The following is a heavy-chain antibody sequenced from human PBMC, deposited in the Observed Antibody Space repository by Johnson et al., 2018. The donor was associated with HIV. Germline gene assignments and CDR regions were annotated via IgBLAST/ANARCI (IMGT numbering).Heavy chain of an antibody. D-gene: IGHD3-22*01. CDR3: ARDPDYYDSSGSEAFDI. CDR2: ISWNSGSI. Sequence: EVQLVESGGGLVQPGRSLRLSCAASGFTFDDYAMHWVRQAPGKGLEWVSGISWNSGSIGYADSVKGRFTISRDNYKNTLYLQMNSLRAEDTAVYYCARDPDYYDSSGSEAFDIWGQGTMVTVSS. V-gene: IGHV3-9*01. J-gene: IGHJ3*02. CDR1: GFTFDDYA.